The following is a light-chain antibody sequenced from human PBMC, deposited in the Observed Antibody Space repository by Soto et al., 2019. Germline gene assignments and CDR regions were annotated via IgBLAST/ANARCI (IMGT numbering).Light chain of an antibody. Sequence: QSLLTQPRSVSGSPGQSVTISCTGTSSDVGGYNYVSWYQQHPGKAPKLMIYDVSKRPSGVPDRFSGSKSGNTASLTISGLQAEDEADYYCCSYAGSYTLVFGTGTKLTVL. J-gene: IGLJ1*01. V-gene: IGLV2-11*01. CDR3: CSYAGSYTLV. CDR1: SSDVGGYNY. CDR2: DVS.